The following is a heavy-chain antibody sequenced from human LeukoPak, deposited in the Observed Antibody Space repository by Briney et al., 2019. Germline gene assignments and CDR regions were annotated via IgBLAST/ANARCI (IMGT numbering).Heavy chain of an antibody. CDR1: AYMTITYC. J-gene: IGHJ6*02. CDR3: ARLYDSTGYYYTYAMDV. D-gene: IGHD3-22*01. Sequence: GESLLIFCKGSAYMTITYCIAWLRHMPGKGLQWLGIIYPGDSDTRYCPSFQGQVTISADKSITTAYLQWSSLKASDTAMYYCARLYDSTGYYYTYAMDVWGQGTTVTVSS. V-gene: IGHV5-51*01. CDR2: IYPGDSDT.